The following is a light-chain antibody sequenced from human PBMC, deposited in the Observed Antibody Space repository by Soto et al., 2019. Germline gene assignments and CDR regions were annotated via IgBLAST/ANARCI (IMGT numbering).Light chain of an antibody. CDR3: QQYASSPLT. V-gene: IGKV3-20*01. CDR1: YTVGKDY. CDR2: GAS. Sequence: NVLTQSPGTLSLSPGERATLSCRASYTVGKDYLAWYQQRPGQAPRLLIYGASSRATGVPDRFSGSGSGTEFTLTISRLEPEDFAVYYCQQYASSPLTFGQGTKVEIK. J-gene: IGKJ1*01.